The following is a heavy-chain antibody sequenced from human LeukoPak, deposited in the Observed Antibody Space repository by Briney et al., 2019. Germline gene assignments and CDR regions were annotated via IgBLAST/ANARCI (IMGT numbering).Heavy chain of an antibody. Sequence: ASVKVSCKASGYTFTDYYMHWVRQAPGQGFEWMRWINPNDGDTNYAQKFQGRVTMTRDTSISTAHMEVSRLRSDDTTVYYCARANFLYCSSSTCLFDYWGQGTLVTVSS. CDR3: ARANFLYCSSSTCLFDY. V-gene: IGHV1-2*02. CDR2: INPNDGDT. CDR1: GYTFTDYY. D-gene: IGHD2-2*01. J-gene: IGHJ4*02.